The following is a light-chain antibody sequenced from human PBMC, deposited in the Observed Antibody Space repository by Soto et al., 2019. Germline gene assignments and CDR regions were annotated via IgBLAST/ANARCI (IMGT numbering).Light chain of an antibody. CDR1: QSVSSNH. V-gene: IGKV3-20*01. J-gene: IGKJ2*01. Sequence: EIVLTQSPGTLSLSPGERATLSCRASQSVSSNHLAWYQQKPGQAPRLLIYGASSRATGIPDRFSGSGSGTDFTLTISRLVPEDFAVYFCQQYVGSPPYTFGQGTKVEI. CDR2: GAS. CDR3: QQYVGSPPYT.